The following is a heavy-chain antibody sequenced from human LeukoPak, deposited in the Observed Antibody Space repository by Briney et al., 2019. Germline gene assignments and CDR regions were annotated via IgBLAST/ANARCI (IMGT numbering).Heavy chain of an antibody. J-gene: IGHJ6*03. CDR3: ARVDRYYFYLDV. Sequence: ASVKVSCKASGGTSSTYTITWVRQAPGQGLEWMGGIIPIFRTPNYAQKFQGRATITTDESTSTAYMELSSLKSEDTAIYYCARVDRYYFYLDVWGKGTTVTVSS. CDR2: IIPIFRTP. CDR1: GGTSSTYT. V-gene: IGHV1-69*05.